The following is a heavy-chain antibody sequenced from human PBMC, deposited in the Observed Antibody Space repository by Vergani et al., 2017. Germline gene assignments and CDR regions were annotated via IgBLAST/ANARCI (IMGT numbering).Heavy chain of an antibody. J-gene: IGHJ4*02. Sequence: QVQLQESGPGLVKPSETLSLTCTVSGGSISSYYWSWIRQPPGKGLEWIGEINHSGSTNYNPSLKSRVTISVDTSKNQFSLKLSSVTAADTAVYYCARVPYYDFWSGFDYWGQGTLVTVSS. D-gene: IGHD3-3*01. CDR2: INHSGST. CDR3: ARVPYYDFWSGFDY. CDR1: GGSISSYY. V-gene: IGHV4-34*01.